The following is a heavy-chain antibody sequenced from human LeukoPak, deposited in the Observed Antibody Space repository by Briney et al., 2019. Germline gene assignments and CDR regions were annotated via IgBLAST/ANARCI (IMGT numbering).Heavy chain of an antibody. CDR1: GGSISSYY. J-gene: IGHJ5*02. CDR3: ARLNYYEPPHNWFDP. V-gene: IGHV4-59*01. CDR2: IYYSGST. Sequence: SETLSLTCTVSGGSISSYYWSWIRQPPGKGLEWIGYIYYSGSTNYNPSLKSRVTISVDTSKNQFSLKLSSVTAADTAVYYCARLNYYEPPHNWFDPWGQGILVTVSS. D-gene: IGHD3-3*01.